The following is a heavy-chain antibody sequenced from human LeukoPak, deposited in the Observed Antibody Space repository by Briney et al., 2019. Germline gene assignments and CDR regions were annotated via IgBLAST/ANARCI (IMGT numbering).Heavy chain of an antibody. J-gene: IGHJ5*02. V-gene: IGHV2-70*01. CDR1: GFSLSTSGMC. Sequence: SGPTLVNPTQTLTLTCTFSGFSLSTSGMCVSWIRQPPGKALEWLALIDWADDKYYSTSLKTRLTISKDTSKNQEVLTMTNMDPLDTATYYCARAIRITGTTDRFDPWGQGTLVTVSS. CDR2: IDWADDK. CDR3: ARAIRITGTTDRFDP. D-gene: IGHD1-7*01.